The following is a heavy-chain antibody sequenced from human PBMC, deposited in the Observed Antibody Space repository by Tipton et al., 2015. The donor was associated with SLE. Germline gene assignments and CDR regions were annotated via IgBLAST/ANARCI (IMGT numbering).Heavy chain of an antibody. CDR1: GYSISSGYY. Sequence: TLSLTCAVSGYSISSGYYWGWIRQPPGKGLEWIGSIYHSGSTYYNPSLKSRVTISVDTSKNQFSLKLSSVTAADTAVYYCARDIPPHQWELHPFDYWGQGTLVTVSS. CDR3: ARDIPPHQWELHPFDY. V-gene: IGHV4-38-2*02. D-gene: IGHD1-26*01. J-gene: IGHJ4*02. CDR2: IYHSGST.